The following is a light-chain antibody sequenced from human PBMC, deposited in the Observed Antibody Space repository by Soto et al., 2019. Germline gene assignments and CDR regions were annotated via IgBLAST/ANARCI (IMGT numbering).Light chain of an antibody. CDR1: QSVGTR. J-gene: IGKJ5*01. V-gene: IGKV3-20*01. Sequence: EILLTQAPDTLALAPGGRATLSCRGAQSVGTRLAWYQHKTGQAPRLLISGASSRATGIPDRFTGSGSETSFTLTISRLEPEDFALYYCQHYQSGHPINFGQGTRLEIK. CDR2: GAS. CDR3: QHYQSGHPIN.